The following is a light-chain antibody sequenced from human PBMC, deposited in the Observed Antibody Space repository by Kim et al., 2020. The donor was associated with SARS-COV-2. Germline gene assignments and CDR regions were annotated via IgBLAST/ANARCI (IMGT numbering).Light chain of an antibody. V-gene: IGKV1-27*01. J-gene: IGKJ1*01. Sequence: DIQMTQSPSSLSASVGDRVTITCRASQGISSNVAWYQQKPGDVPKLLIYDASALLSGVPSRFSGSGSGTDFTLTISSLQPEDVATYYCQKYNGAPWTFGQGTKMDIK. CDR2: DAS. CDR3: QKYNGAPWT. CDR1: QGISSN.